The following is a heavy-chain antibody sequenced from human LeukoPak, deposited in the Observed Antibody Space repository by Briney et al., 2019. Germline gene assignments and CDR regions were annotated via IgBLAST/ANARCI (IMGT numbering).Heavy chain of an antibody. J-gene: IGHJ3*02. V-gene: IGHV1-18*01. CDR2: ISAYNGNT. CDR3: ARESYVYSRSPDDAFDI. CDR1: GYTFTTYA. Sequence: ASVKVSCKTSGYTFTTYAIHWVRQAPGQGLEWMGWISAYNGNTNYAQKVQGRVTMTTDTSTSTAYMELRSLRSDDTAMYYCARESYVYSRSPDDAFDIWGRGTLVTVSS. D-gene: IGHD6-6*01.